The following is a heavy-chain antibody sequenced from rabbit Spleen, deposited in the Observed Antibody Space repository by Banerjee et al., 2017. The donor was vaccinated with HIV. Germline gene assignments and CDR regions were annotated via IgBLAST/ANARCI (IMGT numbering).Heavy chain of an antibody. V-gene: IGHV1S40*01. D-gene: IGHD8-1*01. CDR1: GFSFTYIDY. J-gene: IGHJ6*01. Sequence: QSLEESGGDLVKPGASLTLTCTASGFSFTYIDYLCWVRQPPGKGPEWIACVAAGVSFTTYYATWAKGRFTISKTSSTTVTLQMTSLTVADTASYFCARDTGSSFSSYGMDLWGPGTLVTVS. CDR2: VAAGVSFTT. CDR3: ARDTGSSFSSYGMDL.